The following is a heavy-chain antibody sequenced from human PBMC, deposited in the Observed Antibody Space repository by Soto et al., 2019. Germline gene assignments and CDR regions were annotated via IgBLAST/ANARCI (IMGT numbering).Heavy chain of an antibody. D-gene: IGHD3-10*01. CDR3: TTAGYYGSGSPYYYYGMDV. Sequence: GGSLRLSCAASGFTFSSYGMNWVRQAPGKGLEWVSGIRGSGGSTYYADSVKGRFTISRDNSKNTLYLQMNSPKTEDTAVYYCTTAGYYGSGSPYYYYGMDVWGQGTTVTVSS. CDR1: GFTFSSYG. CDR2: IRGSGGST. V-gene: IGHV3-23*01. J-gene: IGHJ6*02.